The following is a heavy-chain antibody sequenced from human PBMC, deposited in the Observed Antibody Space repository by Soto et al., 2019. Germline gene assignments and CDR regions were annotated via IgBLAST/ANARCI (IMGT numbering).Heavy chain of an antibody. V-gene: IGHV1-8*01. D-gene: IGHD4-17*01. CDR3: ARGGSTVLTHWYCYGMDV. CDR2: MNPNSGNT. Sequence: QVQLVQSGAEVKKPGASVKVSCKASGYTFTSYDINWVRQATGQGLEWMGWMNPNSGNTGYAQKFQGRVTMTRNTSIRPAYMELGSLRSEATAVYYCARGGSTVLTHWYCYGMDVWGQGTTVTVSS. CDR1: GYTFTSYD. J-gene: IGHJ6*02.